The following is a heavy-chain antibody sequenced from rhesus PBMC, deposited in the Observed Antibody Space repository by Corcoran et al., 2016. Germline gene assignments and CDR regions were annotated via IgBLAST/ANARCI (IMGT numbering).Heavy chain of an antibody. CDR1: GGSVSSSNW. CDR3: ARDRVPSHYGLDS. Sequence: QVQLQESGPGLVKPSETLSLTCAVSGGSVSSSNWWSWIRQPPGKGLEWIWNISGSNGSTYYNPSLKSRVTISTDTSKNQFSLELSSVTAADTAVYYCARDRVPSHYGLDSWGQGVVVTVSS. CDR2: ISGSNGST. V-gene: IGHV4S19*01. J-gene: IGHJ6*01.